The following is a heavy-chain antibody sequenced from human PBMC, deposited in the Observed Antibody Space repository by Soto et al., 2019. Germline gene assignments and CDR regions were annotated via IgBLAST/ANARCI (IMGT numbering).Heavy chain of an antibody. CDR3: ARRRGFPYYYGMDV. Sequence: SETLSLTCTVSGGSIRSSYWSWVRQPPRKGLEWIGYIYHSGSTYYNPSLKSRVTISVDRSKNQFSLKLSSVTAADTAVYYCARRRGFPYYYGMDVWGQGTMVTVSS. J-gene: IGHJ6*02. D-gene: IGHD5-12*01. CDR2: IYHSGST. V-gene: IGHV4-59*12. CDR1: GGSIRSSY.